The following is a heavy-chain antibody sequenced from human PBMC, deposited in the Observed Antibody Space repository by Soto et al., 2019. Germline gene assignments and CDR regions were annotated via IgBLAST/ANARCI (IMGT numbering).Heavy chain of an antibody. CDR3: ARAGGTTVTGLWHFDS. CDR1: GFTFNTYS. V-gene: IGHV3-33*01. CDR2: IWYDGTQK. J-gene: IGHJ4*02. D-gene: IGHD4-17*01. Sequence: GSLRLSCEASGFTFNTYSMHWVRQPPGKGLEWLAAIWYDGTQKYYADSVKGRFIISRDNSKKTLYLEMNSLRAEDTAVYYCARAGGTTVTGLWHFDSWGQGTLVTVSS.